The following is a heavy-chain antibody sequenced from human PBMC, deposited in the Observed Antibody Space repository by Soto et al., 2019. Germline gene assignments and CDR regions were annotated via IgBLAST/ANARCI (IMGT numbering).Heavy chain of an antibody. Sequence: QVQLVQSGAEVKKPGASVKVSCKASGYTFTSYGISWVRQAPGQGLEWMGWISSYNGDTNYAQKLQGRVTMTTDTSTCTAYMELRSLRSDDTAMYYCARDLNTRSYYNYWGQGTLVTVSS. CDR3: ARDLNTRSYYNY. CDR1: GYTFTSYG. J-gene: IGHJ4*02. V-gene: IGHV1-18*04. CDR2: ISSYNGDT. D-gene: IGHD1-26*01.